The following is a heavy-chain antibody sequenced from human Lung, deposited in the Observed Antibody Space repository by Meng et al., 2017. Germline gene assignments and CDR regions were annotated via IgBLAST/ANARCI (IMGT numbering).Heavy chain of an antibody. V-gene: IGHV4-39*01. D-gene: IGHD4-23*01. CDR2: QCHADDT. Sequence: QLQLRPSGAGLVKPSETLSLTCSVSGGPISRTGICGGWIRQPPGKGLEWIGSQCHADDTYYNPSLMGRGTISVDTYKNQVSLKLTSVNAADTSVYFCARHTFSGNPGGIDSWGQGILVTVSS. J-gene: IGHJ4*02. CDR1: GGPISRTGIC. CDR3: ARHTFSGNPGGIDS.